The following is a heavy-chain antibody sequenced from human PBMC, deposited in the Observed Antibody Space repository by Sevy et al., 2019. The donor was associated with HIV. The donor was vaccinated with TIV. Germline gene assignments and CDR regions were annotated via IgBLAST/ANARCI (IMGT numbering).Heavy chain of an antibody. CDR2: IYYSGST. D-gene: IGHD5-12*01. Sequence: SETLSLTCTVSGGSVSSGSYYWSWIRQPPGKGLEWIGYIYYSGSTNYNPSLKSRVTISVDTSKNQFSLKLGSVTAAETAVYYCASGDGYNQRYWGQGTLVTVSS. V-gene: IGHV4-61*01. CDR1: GGSVSSGSYY. J-gene: IGHJ4*02. CDR3: ASGDGYNQRY.